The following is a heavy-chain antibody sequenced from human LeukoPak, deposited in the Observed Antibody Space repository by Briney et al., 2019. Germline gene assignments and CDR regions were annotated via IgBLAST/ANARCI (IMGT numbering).Heavy chain of an antibody. CDR2: INPSGGST. Sequence: ASVKVSCKASGYTFTSYYMHWVRQAPGQGLEWMGIINPSGGSTSYAQKFQGRVTMTRDMSTSTVYMELSSLRSEDTAVYYCARGGSYYDSSGYLPRYYFDYWGQGTLVTVSS. CDR3: ARGGSYYDSSGYLPRYYFDY. D-gene: IGHD3-22*01. CDR1: GYTFTSYY. J-gene: IGHJ4*02. V-gene: IGHV1-46*01.